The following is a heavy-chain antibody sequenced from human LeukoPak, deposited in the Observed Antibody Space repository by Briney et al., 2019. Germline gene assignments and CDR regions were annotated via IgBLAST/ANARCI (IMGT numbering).Heavy chain of an antibody. CDR1: GGSISSSN. D-gene: IGHD3-22*01. V-gene: IGHV3-23*01. J-gene: IGHJ3*02. CDR2: ISGSGGST. Sequence: GTLSLTCAVSGGSISSSNWWSWVRQAPGKGLEWVSAISGSGGSTYYADSVKGRFTISRDNSKNTLYLQMNSLRAEDTAVYYCAKGRSMIEGAFDIWGQGTMVTVSS. CDR3: AKGRSMIEGAFDI.